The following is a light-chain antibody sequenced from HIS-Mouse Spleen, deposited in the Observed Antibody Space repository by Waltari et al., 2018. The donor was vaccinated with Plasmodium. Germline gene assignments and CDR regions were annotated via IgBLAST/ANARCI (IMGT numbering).Light chain of an antibody. CDR3: QSADSSGTPNWV. J-gene: IGLJ3*02. V-gene: IGLV3-25*03. Sequence: SYELTQPPSVSVSPGQTARITCSGAALPKQYAYWYQQKPGQAPVLVIYKDSERPSGIPERFSGSSSGTTVTLTISGVQAEDEADYYCQSADSSGTPNWVFGRGTKLTVL. CDR1: ALPKQY. CDR2: KDS.